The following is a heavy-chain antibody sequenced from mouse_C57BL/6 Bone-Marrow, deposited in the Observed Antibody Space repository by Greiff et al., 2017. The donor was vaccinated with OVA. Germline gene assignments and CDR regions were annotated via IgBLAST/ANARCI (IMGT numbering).Heavy chain of an antibody. Sequence: QVQLQQSGAELARPGASVKLSCKASGYTFTSYGISWVKQRTGQGLEWIGEIYPRSGNTYYNEKFKGKATLTADKSSSTAYMELRSLTSEDSAVYFCARPSFSNSWFAYWGQGTLVTVSA. D-gene: IGHD2-5*01. V-gene: IGHV1-81*01. CDR2: IYPRSGNT. J-gene: IGHJ3*01. CDR3: ARPSFSNSWFAY. CDR1: GYTFTSYG.